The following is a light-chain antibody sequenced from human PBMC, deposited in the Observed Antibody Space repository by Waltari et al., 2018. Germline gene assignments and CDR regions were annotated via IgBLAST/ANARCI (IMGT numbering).Light chain of an antibody. CDR3: QQYSSYLWT. Sequence: DIQMTQSPSTLSASVGDRVTITCRASESTGSRLAWDQQKPGKAPKLRIYEASTLQSGVPSRFSGTGSGTEFTLTISSLQPDDFATYYCQQYSSYLWTFGQGTKMEIK. J-gene: IGKJ1*01. V-gene: IGKV1-5*03. CDR2: EAS. CDR1: ESTGSR.